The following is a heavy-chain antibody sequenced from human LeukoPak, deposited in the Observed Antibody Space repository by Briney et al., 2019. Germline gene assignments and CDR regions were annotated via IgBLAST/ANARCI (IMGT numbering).Heavy chain of an antibody. Sequence: EASVKVSCKASGGTFSSYAISWVRQAPGQGLEWMGGIIPIFGTANYAQKFQGRVTITADESTSTAYMELSSLRSEDTAVYYCARHERITIFGVVLYYFDYWGQGTLVTVSS. CDR3: ARHERITIFGVVLYYFDY. CDR2: IIPIFGTA. CDR1: GGTFSSYA. J-gene: IGHJ4*02. V-gene: IGHV1-69*13. D-gene: IGHD3-3*01.